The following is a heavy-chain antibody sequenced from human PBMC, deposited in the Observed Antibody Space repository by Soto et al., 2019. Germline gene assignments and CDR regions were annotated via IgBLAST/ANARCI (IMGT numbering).Heavy chain of an antibody. D-gene: IGHD3-10*01. Sequence: PGGSLRLSCAASGFTFSSYAMSWVRQAPGKGLEWVSAISGSGGSTYYADSVKGRFTISRDNSKNTLYLQMNSLRAEDTAVYYCAKDLDYYGSGTPVPYWGQGTLVTVSS. CDR3: AKDLDYYGSGTPVPY. CDR1: GFTFSSYA. V-gene: IGHV3-23*01. J-gene: IGHJ4*02. CDR2: ISGSGGST.